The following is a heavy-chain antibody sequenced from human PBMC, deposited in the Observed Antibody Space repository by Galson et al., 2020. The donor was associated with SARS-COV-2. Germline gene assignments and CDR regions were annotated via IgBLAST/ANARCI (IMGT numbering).Heavy chain of an antibody. V-gene: IGHV4-39*07. D-gene: IGHD3-3*01. CDR2: IFYTGNT. CDR1: GGSVSSSSYY. Sequence: SETLSLTCSVSGGSVSSSSYYWGWIRQPPGKGLEWIGVIFYTGNTYYNPSLKSRVTISIDTSKNRFSLNLSSVTAADTAMYYCVRNPGRSLRYYDFWSGRNNWFDPWGLGTLVTVSS. J-gene: IGHJ5*02. CDR3: VRNPGRSLRYYDFWSGRNNWFDP.